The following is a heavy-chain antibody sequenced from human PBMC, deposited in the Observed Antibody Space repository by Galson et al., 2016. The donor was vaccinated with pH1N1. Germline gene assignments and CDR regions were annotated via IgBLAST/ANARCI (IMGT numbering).Heavy chain of an antibody. CDR3: AGGPTRAQLEDH. CDR2: LYPGGTT. V-gene: IGHV3-53*01. Sequence: SLSLSCAASGFTVSSNYMNWVRQAPGKGLEWVSVLYPGGTTYYADSVKGRFTISRDNSKNTLYLQMNSPRVDDTAVYFCAGGPTRAQLEDHWGQGTLVTVSS. J-gene: IGHJ4*02. D-gene: IGHD6-13*01. CDR1: GFTVSSNY.